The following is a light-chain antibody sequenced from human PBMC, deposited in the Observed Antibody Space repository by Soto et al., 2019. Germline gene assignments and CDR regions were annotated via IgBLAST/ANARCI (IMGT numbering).Light chain of an antibody. CDR2: EVN. CDR3: SSYTSGTTWV. CDR1: SGDLGSYNY. J-gene: IGLJ3*02. V-gene: IGLV2-14*01. Sequence: QSALTQPASVSGSPGQSITISCTGTSGDLGSYNYVSWYQQHPGKAPKLMIYEVNTRPSGVSNRFSGSKSGDTASLTISGLQAEDEADYYCSSYTSGTTWVFGGGTKLTVL.